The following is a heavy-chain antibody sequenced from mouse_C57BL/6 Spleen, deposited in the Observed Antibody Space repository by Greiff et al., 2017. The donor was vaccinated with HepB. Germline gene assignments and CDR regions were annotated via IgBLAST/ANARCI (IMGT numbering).Heavy chain of an antibody. CDR2: IYPGSGST. CDR3: ARSTTVVAQDY. J-gene: IGHJ2*01. CDR1: GYTFTSYW. D-gene: IGHD1-1*01. Sequence: VQLQQSGAELVKPGASVKMSCKASGYTFTSYWITWVKQRPGQGLEWIGDIYPGSGSTNYNEKFKSKATLTVDTSSSTAYMQLSSLTSEDSAVYYCARSTTVVAQDYWGQGTTLTVSS. V-gene: IGHV1-55*01.